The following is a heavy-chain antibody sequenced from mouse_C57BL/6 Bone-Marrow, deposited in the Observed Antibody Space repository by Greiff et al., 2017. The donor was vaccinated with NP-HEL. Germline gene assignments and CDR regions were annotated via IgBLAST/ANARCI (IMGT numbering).Heavy chain of an antibody. CDR3: ARDHSNHVGAIDY. Sequence: VQLQHSGAELARPGASVKMSCKASGYTFTSYTMHWVKQRPGQGLEWIGYINPSSGYTKYNQKFKDKATLTADKSSSTAYMQLSSLTSEDSAVYYCARDHSNHVGAIDYWGQGTSVTVSS. V-gene: IGHV1-4*01. J-gene: IGHJ4*01. CDR1: GYTFTSYT. CDR2: INPSSGYT. D-gene: IGHD2-5*01.